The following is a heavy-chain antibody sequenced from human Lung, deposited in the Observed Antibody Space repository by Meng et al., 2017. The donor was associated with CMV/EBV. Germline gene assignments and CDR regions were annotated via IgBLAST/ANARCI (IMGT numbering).Heavy chain of an antibody. CDR1: GFTFDDHA. V-gene: IGHV3-43D*03. CDR3: AKATVPAAGSPHMDV. D-gene: IGHD6-13*01. Sequence: GGSLRLXCAASGFTFDDHAMHWVRQAPGKGLEWISLISWDGGSTYYADSVKGRFTTSRDNSENSLYLQINSLRVEDTAVYYCAKATVPAAGSPHMDVWGQGTTVTVSS. CDR2: ISWDGGST. J-gene: IGHJ6*02.